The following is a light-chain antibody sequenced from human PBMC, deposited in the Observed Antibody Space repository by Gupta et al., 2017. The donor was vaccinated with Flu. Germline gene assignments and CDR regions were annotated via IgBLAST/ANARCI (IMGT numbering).Light chain of an antibody. V-gene: IGLV3-21*02. J-gene: IGLJ3*02. CDR1: EMGSKG. CDR2: EDS. CDR3: QVGDSSSDHKM. Sequence: GETGRSAGGGNEMGSKGVYWYRRKPGQAPGLVVYEDSDRTSGIPERFSGSNSGSTATVAISRVEAGDEADYYCQVGDSSSDHKMFGGGTKLTVL.